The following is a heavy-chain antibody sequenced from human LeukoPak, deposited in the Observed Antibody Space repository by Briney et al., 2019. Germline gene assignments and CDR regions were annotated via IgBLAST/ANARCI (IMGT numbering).Heavy chain of an antibody. CDR1: GLPLSTYA. J-gene: IGHJ4*02. Sequence: PGGCLRLSWTADGLPLSTYAMTSVRQAPGKGLELDSGISGGVGTTYYADSVQGRFTISRDNSKNTLYLQMNSLRDEDTAGYACAKKVALSSGWYFAYWGQGTLVTVSS. CDR2: ISGGVGTT. D-gene: IGHD6-19*01. CDR3: AKKVALSSGWYFAY. V-gene: IGHV3-23*01.